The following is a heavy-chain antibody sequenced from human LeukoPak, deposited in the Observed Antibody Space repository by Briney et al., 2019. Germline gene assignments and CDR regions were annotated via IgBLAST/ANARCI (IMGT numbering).Heavy chain of an antibody. Sequence: GASVKVSCKASGYTFTSYGISWVRQAPGQGLEWMGWISAYNGNTNYAQKLQGRVTMTTDTSTSTAYMELRSLRSDDTAVYYCARDLFGGIPAAMSDYWGQGTLVTVSS. CDR1: GYTFTSYG. CDR3: ARDLFGGIPAAMSDY. CDR2: ISAYNGNT. D-gene: IGHD2-2*01. J-gene: IGHJ4*02. V-gene: IGHV1-18*01.